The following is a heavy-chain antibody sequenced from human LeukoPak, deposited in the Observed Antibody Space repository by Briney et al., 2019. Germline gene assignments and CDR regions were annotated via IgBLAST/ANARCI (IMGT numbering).Heavy chain of an antibody. J-gene: IGHJ4*02. D-gene: IGHD3-16*01. Sequence: PSETLSLTCTVSGGSLSSYYWSWIRPPPGKGLEWIGYIYYSGSTNYNPSLKSRVTISVDTSKNQFSLKLSSVTAADTAVYYCAGWGLRSDRWGQGTLVTVSS. CDR2: IYYSGST. CDR3: AGWGLRSDR. CDR1: GGSLSSYY. V-gene: IGHV4-59*01.